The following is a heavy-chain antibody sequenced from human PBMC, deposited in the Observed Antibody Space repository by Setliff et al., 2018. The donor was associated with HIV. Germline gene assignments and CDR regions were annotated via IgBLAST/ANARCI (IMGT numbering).Heavy chain of an antibody. V-gene: IGHV4-61*09. Sequence: SETLSLTCTVSGASISDGTFYWSWIRQPAGKGLEWIVHLYIRTGTTNYSPSLKGRVTISLDTSNNQFSLSLSSVTASDTAVYFCARSQETSVAATEIWGQGTMVTVSS. D-gene: IGHD2-15*01. J-gene: IGHJ3*02. CDR2: LYIRTGTT. CDR1: GASISDGTFY. CDR3: ARSQETSVAATEI.